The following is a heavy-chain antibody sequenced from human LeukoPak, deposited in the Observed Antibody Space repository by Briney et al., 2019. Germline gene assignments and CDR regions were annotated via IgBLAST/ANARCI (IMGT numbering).Heavy chain of an antibody. CDR1: GFTFSSYE. D-gene: IGHD3-9*01. CDR3: ARSLTVRYFDWLSDGMDV. V-gene: IGHV3-48*03. J-gene: IGHJ6*02. CDR2: ISSSGSTI. Sequence: GGSLRLSCAASGFTFSSYEMNWVRQAPGKGLEWVSYISSSGSTIYYADFVKGRFTISRDNAKNSLYLQMNSLRAEDTAVYYCARSLTVRYFDWLSDGMDVWGQGTTVTVSS.